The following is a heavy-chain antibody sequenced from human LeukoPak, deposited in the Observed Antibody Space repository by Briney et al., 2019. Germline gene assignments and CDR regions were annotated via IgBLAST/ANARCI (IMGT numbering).Heavy chain of an antibody. V-gene: IGHV3-48*01. CDR1: GFTFSSYS. J-gene: IGHJ6*03. CDR3: AKDGTWYYDFWSGYYTRGDYYYMDV. CDR2: ISSSSSTI. D-gene: IGHD3-3*01. Sequence: GGSLSLSCAASGFTFSSYSMNWVRQAPGKGLEWVSYISSSSSTIYYADSVKGRFTISRDNSKNTLYLQMNSLRAEDTAVYYCAKDGTWYYDFWSGYYTRGDYYYMDVWGKGTTVTVSS.